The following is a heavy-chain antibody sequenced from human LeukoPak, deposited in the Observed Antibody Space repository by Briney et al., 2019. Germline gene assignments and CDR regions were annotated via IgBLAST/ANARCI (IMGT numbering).Heavy chain of an antibody. V-gene: IGHV1-69*04. CDR3: ARVVHEMATIRYFDY. CDR1: GGTFSSYA. J-gene: IGHJ4*02. Sequence: SVKVSCKASGGTFSSYAISWVRQAPGQGLEWRGRIIPILGIANYAQKFQGRVTINADKSTRKAYMELSSLRSEDTAVYYCARVVHEMATIRYFDYWGQGTLVTVSS. D-gene: IGHD5-24*01. CDR2: IIPILGIA.